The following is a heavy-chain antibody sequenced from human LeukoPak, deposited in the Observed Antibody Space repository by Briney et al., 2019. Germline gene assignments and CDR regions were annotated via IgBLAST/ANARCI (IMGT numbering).Heavy chain of an antibody. CDR3: ARSGTGIAAADTNWFDP. CDR1: GFTFSIYW. V-gene: IGHV3-7*01. CDR2: IKQDGSEK. D-gene: IGHD6-13*01. Sequence: GGSLRLSCAASGFTFSIYWMSWVRHAPGKGLEWVANIKQDGSEKYYVDSVKGRFTISRDNGKNSLYLQMNSLRVEDTAVYYCARSGTGIAAADTNWFDPWGQGTLVTVS. J-gene: IGHJ5*02.